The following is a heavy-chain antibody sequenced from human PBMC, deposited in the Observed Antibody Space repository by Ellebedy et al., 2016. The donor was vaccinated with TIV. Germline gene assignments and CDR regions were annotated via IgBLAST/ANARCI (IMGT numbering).Heavy chain of an antibody. J-gene: IGHJ4*02. CDR1: GFTFSDYY. CDR2: ISSSSSTI. V-gene: IGHV3-11*04. Sequence: PGGSLRLSCAASGFTFSDYYINWIRQAPGKGLEWVSYISSSSSTIYYADSVKGRFTISRDNAKNSLYLQMNSLRAEDTAVYYCASRDYFDYWGQGTLVTVSS. CDR3: ASRDYFDY.